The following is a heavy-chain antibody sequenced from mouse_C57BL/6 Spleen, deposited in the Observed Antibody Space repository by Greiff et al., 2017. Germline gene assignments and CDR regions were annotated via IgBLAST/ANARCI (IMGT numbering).Heavy chain of an antibody. Sequence: EVQLVESGGGLVKPGGSLKLSCAASGFTFSDYGMHWVRQAPEKGLEWVAYISSGSSTIYYADTVKGRFTISRDNAKNTLFLQMTSLRSEDTAMYYCARRNYGSRGYWYFDVWGTGTTVTVSS. CDR3: ARRNYGSRGYWYFDV. CDR1: GFTFSDYG. CDR2: ISSGSSTI. V-gene: IGHV5-17*01. J-gene: IGHJ1*03. D-gene: IGHD1-1*01.